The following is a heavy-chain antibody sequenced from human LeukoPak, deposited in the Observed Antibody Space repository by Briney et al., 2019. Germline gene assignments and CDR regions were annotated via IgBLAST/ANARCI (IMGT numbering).Heavy chain of an antibody. CDR1: GFTFSSYE. J-gene: IGHJ6*02. CDR3: ARVRSGLHMDV. V-gene: IGHV3-48*03. Sequence: GGSLRLSCAVSGFTFSSYEMNWVRQASGKGLEWVSYISSRGTTIYYVDSVEGRFTISRDNAKNPLYLQMNSLRAEDTALYYCARVRSGLHMDVWGQGTTVTVSS. D-gene: IGHD2-15*01. CDR2: ISSRGTTI.